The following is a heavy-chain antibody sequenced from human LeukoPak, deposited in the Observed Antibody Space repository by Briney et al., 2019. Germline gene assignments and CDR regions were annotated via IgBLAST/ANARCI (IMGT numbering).Heavy chain of an antibody. CDR3: AKGTHQLVDY. CDR2: IRYDGSNK. J-gene: IGHJ4*02. V-gene: IGHV3-30*02. Sequence: PGGSLRLSCAVSGFSFSSYGMHWVRQAPGKGLEWVAFIRYDGSNKYYADSVKGRFTISRDNSKSTLYVQMNSLRAEDTAVYYCAKGTHQLVDYWGQGTLVTVSS. D-gene: IGHD6-13*01. CDR1: GFSFSSYG.